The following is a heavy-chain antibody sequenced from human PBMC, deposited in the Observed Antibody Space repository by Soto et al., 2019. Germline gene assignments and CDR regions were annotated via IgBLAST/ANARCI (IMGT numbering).Heavy chain of an antibody. CDR2: IRSKAYGGTT. CDR3: ARVGVGATPYYYYYGMDV. V-gene: IGHV3-49*03. D-gene: IGHD1-26*01. Sequence: GGSLRLSCTASGFTFGDYAMSWFRQAPGKGLEWVGFIRSKAYGGTTEYAASVKGRFTISRDDSKSTVYLQMNSLKTEDTAVYYCARVGVGATPYYYYYGMDVWGQGTTVTVSS. J-gene: IGHJ6*02. CDR1: GFTFGDYA.